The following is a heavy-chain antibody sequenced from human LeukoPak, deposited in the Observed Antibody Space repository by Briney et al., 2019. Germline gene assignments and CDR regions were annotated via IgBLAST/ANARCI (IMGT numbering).Heavy chain of an antibody. V-gene: IGHV6-1*01. CDR3: ARDRGGAYHDFDY. Sequence: SQTLSLTCAISGDSVSSNSAAWNWIRQSPLRGLEWLGRTYYRSKWYNNYAVSVKSRITINPDTSKNQFSLQLNSVTPEDTAVYYCARDRGGAYHDFDYWGQGTPVTVSS. CDR2: TYYRSKWYN. CDR1: GDSVSSNSAA. D-gene: IGHD3-16*01. J-gene: IGHJ4*02.